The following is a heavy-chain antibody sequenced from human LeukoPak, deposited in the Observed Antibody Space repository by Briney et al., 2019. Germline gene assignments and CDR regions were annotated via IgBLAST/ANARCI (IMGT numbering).Heavy chain of an antibody. Sequence: GGSLRLSCAASEFIFSSYGMTWVRQAPGKGLEWVANMKQAGSEKYYVDSVKGRFTISRDNAKNSLFLQMNSLRAEDTAVYYCARMWFPDAFDIWGQGTMVTVSS. V-gene: IGHV3-7*01. J-gene: IGHJ3*02. D-gene: IGHD2-21*01. CDR2: MKQAGSEK. CDR3: ARMWFPDAFDI. CDR1: EFIFSSYG.